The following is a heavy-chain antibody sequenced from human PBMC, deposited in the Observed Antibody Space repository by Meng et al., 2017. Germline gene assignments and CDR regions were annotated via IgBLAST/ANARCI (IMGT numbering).Heavy chain of an antibody. CDR3: ARFWYYYDSSGPRGAFDI. CDR1: GGSISSGGYY. V-gene: IGHV4-31*01. J-gene: IGHJ3*02. CDR2: IYYSGST. Sequence: SETLSLTCTVSGGSISSGGYYWSWIRQHPGKGLEWIGYIYYSGSTYYNPSLKSLVTISVDTSKNQFSLKLSSVTAADTAVYYCARFWYYYDSSGPRGAFDIWGQGTMVTVSS. D-gene: IGHD3-22*01.